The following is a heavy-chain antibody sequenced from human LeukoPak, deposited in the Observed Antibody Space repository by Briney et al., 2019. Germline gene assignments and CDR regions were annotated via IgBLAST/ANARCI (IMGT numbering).Heavy chain of an antibody. D-gene: IGHD2-21*01. Sequence: GESLTNFCKGSGYRLTSYWIGWVSQMPGKGLEWMGIIYSGDSDTRYSPSFQGQVTNSADKSISTAYLQWSSLNASDTAMYYCASLARGYYYYGMDVWGQGTTVTVSS. CDR2: IYSGDSDT. CDR1: GYRLTSYW. V-gene: IGHV5-51*01. CDR3: ASLARGYYYYGMDV. J-gene: IGHJ6*02.